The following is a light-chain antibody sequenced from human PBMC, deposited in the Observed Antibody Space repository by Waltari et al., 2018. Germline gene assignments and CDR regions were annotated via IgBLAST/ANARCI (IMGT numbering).Light chain of an antibody. J-gene: IGKJ1*01. CDR1: QSVRRY. Sequence: EIVLTQSPGTLSLSPRDRATVSCRASQSVRRYLAWYQQKPGQAPRLLIYAASTRATGIPDRFSGSGSGTDFSLTISRLESEDFAVYYCQKYVNLPATFGQGTKVEIK. CDR2: AAS. CDR3: QKYVNLPAT. V-gene: IGKV3-20*01.